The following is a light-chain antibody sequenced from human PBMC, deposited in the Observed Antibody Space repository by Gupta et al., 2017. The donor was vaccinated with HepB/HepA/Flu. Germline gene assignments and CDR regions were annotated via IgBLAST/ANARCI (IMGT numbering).Light chain of an antibody. CDR3: QQYYNWPLT. V-gene: IGKV3-15*01. CDR2: SAS. CDR1: QSVSGY. Sequence: EIVMTQSPATLSVSLGERATLSCRASQSVSGYLAWYQQTPGQAPRLLLYSASTRAAGIPARFSGSGAGTEFTLTISSLQSADFAVYYCQQYYNWPLTFGGGTKVQIK. J-gene: IGKJ4*01.